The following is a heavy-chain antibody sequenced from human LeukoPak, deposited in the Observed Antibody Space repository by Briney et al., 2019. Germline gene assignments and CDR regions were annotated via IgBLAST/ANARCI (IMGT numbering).Heavy chain of an antibody. Sequence: PGGSLRLSCAASGFTFSSYSMNWVRLAPGKGLEWVSSISSSSRYIYFADSLKGRFTISRDNAKNSLYLQMNSLRAEDTAVYYCARAAIAAARIYYYMDVWGKGTTVTVSS. CDR3: ARAAIAAARIYYYMDV. J-gene: IGHJ6*03. V-gene: IGHV3-21*01. CDR2: ISSSSRYI. CDR1: GFTFSSYS. D-gene: IGHD6-13*01.